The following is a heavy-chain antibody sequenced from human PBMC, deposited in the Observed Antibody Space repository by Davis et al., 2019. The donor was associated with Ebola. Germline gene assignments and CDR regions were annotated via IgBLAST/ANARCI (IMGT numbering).Heavy chain of an antibody. CDR2: IKQDGSEK. Sequence: GGSLRLSCAASGFTLSDYYMSWIRQAPGKGLEWVANIKQDGSEKYYVDSVKGRFTISRDNAKNSLYLQMTSLRAEDTAVYYCAREGSSSEEIYYYYGMDVWGQGTTVTVSS. J-gene: IGHJ6*02. CDR1: GFTLSDYY. D-gene: IGHD6-6*01. CDR3: AREGSSSEEIYYYYGMDV. V-gene: IGHV3-7*03.